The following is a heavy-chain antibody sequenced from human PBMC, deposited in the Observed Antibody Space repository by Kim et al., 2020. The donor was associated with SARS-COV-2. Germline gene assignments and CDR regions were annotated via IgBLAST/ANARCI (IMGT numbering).Heavy chain of an antibody. V-gene: IGHV1-69*04. CDR2: IIPILGIA. CDR3: ARDPGVWFGELFRPTSYYYYGMDV. D-gene: IGHD3-10*01. J-gene: IGHJ6*02. CDR1: GGTFSSYA. Sequence: SVKVSCKASGGTFSSYAISWVRQAPGQGLEWMGRIIPILGIANYAQKFQGRVTITADKSTSTAYMELSSLRSEDTAVYYCARDPGVWFGELFRPTSYYYYGMDVWGQGTTVTVSS.